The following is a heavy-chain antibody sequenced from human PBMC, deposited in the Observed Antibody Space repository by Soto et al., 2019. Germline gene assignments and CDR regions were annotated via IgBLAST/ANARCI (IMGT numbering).Heavy chain of an antibody. J-gene: IGHJ3*02. V-gene: IGHV1-69*08. D-gene: IGHD3-22*01. Sequence: QVQLVQSGAEVKKPGSSVKVSCKASGGTFSSYTISWVRQAPGQGLEWMGRIIPILGIANYAQKFQGRVTITADKSTSTADMELSSLRSEDTAVYYCARDRYYYDSSGSEGAFDIWGQGTMVTVSS. CDR3: ARDRYYYDSSGSEGAFDI. CDR1: GGTFSSYT. CDR2: IIPILGIA.